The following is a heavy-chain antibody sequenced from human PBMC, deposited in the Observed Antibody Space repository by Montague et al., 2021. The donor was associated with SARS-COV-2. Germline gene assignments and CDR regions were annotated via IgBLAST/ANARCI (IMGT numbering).Heavy chain of an antibody. CDR1: GFTFSSFA. Sequence: SLRLSWAASGFTFSSFAVHWVRQAPGKGLEWVAVISYDGSDKYYVDSVEGRFTISRDNSKNTLYLQMNSLRAEDTAVYYCARDVYSSSWFARPDNWGQGTLVTVSS. D-gene: IGHD6-13*01. V-gene: IGHV3-30*04. CDR2: ISYDGSDK. J-gene: IGHJ4*02. CDR3: ARDVYSSSWFARPDN.